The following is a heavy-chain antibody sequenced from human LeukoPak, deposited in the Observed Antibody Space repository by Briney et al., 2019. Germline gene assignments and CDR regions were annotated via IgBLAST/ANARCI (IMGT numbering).Heavy chain of an antibody. V-gene: IGHV4-34*08. D-gene: IGHD2-2*01. J-gene: IGHJ4*02. CDR1: GGTFSGYY. Sequence: SETLSLTCAVYGGTFSGYYWSRIRQPPGKGLEWIGEINHSGSTNYNPSLKSRVTISVDTSKNQFSLKLSSVTAADTAGSPCSTSCFTANYWGQGTLVTVSS. CDR3: STSCFTANY. CDR2: INHSGST.